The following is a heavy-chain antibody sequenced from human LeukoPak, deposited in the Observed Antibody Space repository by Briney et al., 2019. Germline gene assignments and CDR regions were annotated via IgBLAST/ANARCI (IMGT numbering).Heavy chain of an antibody. V-gene: IGHV3-21*01. CDR1: GFTFSSYA. Sequence: GGSLRLSCVTSGFTFSSYAMSWVRQAPGKGLEWVSSISRSSSYIYYADSVKGRFTISRDNAKNSLYLQMSSLRAEDTAVYYCARDFGDYAWGQGTLVTVSS. J-gene: IGHJ4*02. CDR2: ISRSSSYI. D-gene: IGHD4-17*01. CDR3: ARDFGDYA.